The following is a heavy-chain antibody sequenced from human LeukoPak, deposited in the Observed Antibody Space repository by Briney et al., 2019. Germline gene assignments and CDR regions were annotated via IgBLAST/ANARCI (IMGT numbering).Heavy chain of an antibody. CDR2: IKKDGSEK. V-gene: IGHV3-7*01. J-gene: IGHJ4*02. CDR3: ASERYCSGGSCYSGGY. Sequence: GGSLRLSCAASGFTLSSYWMSWVRQAPGKGLEWVANIKKDGSEKHYVDSVKGRFTISRDNAKNSLYLQMNSLRAEDTAVYYCASERYCSGGSCYSGGYWGQGTLVTVSS. CDR1: GFTLSSYW. D-gene: IGHD2-15*01.